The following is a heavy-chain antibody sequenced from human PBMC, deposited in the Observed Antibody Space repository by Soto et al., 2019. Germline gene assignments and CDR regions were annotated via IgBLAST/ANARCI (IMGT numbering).Heavy chain of an antibody. J-gene: IGHJ6*02. D-gene: IGHD2-2*02. Sequence: VASVKVSCKASGYTFSGYYIHWLRQAPGQGLEWMGWINPNSGGTNYAQKFQGRVTVNRDTPTSTAYMERSRLTSDDTAVYYCARSLTEGYCTITGCYTRPLYGMDVWGQGTTVTVSS. CDR1: GYTFSGYY. CDR3: ARSLTEGYCTITGCYTRPLYGMDV. V-gene: IGHV1-2*02. CDR2: INPNSGGT.